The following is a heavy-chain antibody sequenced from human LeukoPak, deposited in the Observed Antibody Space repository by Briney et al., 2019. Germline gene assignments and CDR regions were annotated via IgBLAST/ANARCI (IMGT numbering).Heavy chain of an antibody. CDR3: AKTPRDYYDSSGYYFGY. J-gene: IGHJ4*02. CDR2: ISGSGGST. D-gene: IGHD3-22*01. V-gene: IGHV3-23*01. CDR1: GFTFSSYA. Sequence: GGSLRLSCAASGFTFSSYAMSWIRQAPGKGLEWVSAISGSGGSTYYADSVKGRFTISRDNSKNTLYLQMNSLRAEDTAVYYCAKTPRDYYDSSGYYFGYWGQGTLVTVSS.